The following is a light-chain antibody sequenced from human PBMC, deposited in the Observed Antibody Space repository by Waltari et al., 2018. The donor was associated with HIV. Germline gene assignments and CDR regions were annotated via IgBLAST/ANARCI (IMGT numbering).Light chain of an antibody. CDR1: QSLQHSNGHNY. Sequence: DIAMIQSPDYLAVSPGESVSISCRSSQSLQHSNGHNYLDWSVQRPGQAPQLLIYLSSRRASGVPDRIAGSGSGRDFILKISRVEAEDVGVYYCMHGQQTPVFGQGTKVEVK. CDR3: MHGQQTPV. CDR2: LSS. V-gene: IGKV2-28*01. J-gene: IGKJ1*01.